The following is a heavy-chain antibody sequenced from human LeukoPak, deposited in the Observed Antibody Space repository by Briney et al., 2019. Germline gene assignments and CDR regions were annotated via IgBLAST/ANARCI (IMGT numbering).Heavy chain of an antibody. V-gene: IGHV3-48*03. J-gene: IGHJ5*02. D-gene: IGHD3-22*01. CDR3: ARSGSGYLADWFDP. CDR1: GFTFSSYE. CDR2: ISSSGSTI. Sequence: QPGGSLRLSCAASGFTFSSYEMNWVRQAPGKGLEWVSYISSSGSTIYYADSVKGRFTISRDNAKNSLYLQMNSLRAEDTAVYYCARSGSGYLADWFDPWGQGILVSVSS.